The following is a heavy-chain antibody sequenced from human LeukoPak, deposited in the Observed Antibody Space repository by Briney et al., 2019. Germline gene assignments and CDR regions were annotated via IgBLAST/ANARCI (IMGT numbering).Heavy chain of an antibody. CDR1: GGSISSGNYY. D-gene: IGHD5-18*01. CDR3: ARELQLWSRYYYYYMDV. CDR2: IYTSGSA. Sequence: SETLSLTCTVSGGSISSGNYYWSWIRQPAGKGLEWIGRIYTSGSANYNPSLKSRVTISVDTSKNQFSLKLSSVTAADTAVYYCARELQLWSRYYYYYMDVWGKGTTVTVSS. J-gene: IGHJ6*03. V-gene: IGHV4-61*02.